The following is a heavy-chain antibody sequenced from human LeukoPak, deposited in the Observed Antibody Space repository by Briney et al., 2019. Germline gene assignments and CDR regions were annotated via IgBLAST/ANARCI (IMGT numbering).Heavy chain of an antibody. CDR2: IRSKADSHAA. V-gene: IGHV3-73*01. J-gene: IGHJ4*02. D-gene: IGHD6-19*01. CDR1: GFTFSGSA. CDR3: SRHLYSSAWYEEN. Sequence: GGSLRLSCAASGFTFSGSAVHWVRQASGKGLEWVGHIRSKADSHAAAYAASVQGRFTISRDDSNNTAYLHMNSLKIEDAAVYFCSRHLYSSAWYEENWGQGALVTVSS.